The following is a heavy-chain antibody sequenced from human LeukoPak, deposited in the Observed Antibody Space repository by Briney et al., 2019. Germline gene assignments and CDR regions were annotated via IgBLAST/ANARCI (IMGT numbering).Heavy chain of an antibody. CDR2: FYGSGDST. CDR3: AKDGKYSYVPDSFDI. CDR1: GFTFSTYA. J-gene: IGHJ3*02. Sequence: GGSLRLSCAASGFTFSTYALSWVRQAPGKGLEWVSGFYGSGDSTYYTDSVKGRFTISRDNSKNTLYLQVNSLRAEDTAIYYCAKDGKYSYVPDSFDIWGQGTMVTVSS. V-gene: IGHV3-23*01. D-gene: IGHD5-18*01.